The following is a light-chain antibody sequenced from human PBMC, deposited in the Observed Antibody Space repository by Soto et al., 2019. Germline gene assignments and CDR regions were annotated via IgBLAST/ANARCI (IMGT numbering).Light chain of an antibody. CDR1: SSNIGTSS. CDR2: TTN. Sequence: QSVLTQPHSASGTPGQRVTISCSGSSSNIGTSSVHWFQQLPGTAPKLLISTTNQRPSGVAARFSGSKSGTSASLAIGGLQSEDEADYYCAAWDDSRNGYVFGTGTKLTVL. V-gene: IGLV1-44*01. CDR3: AAWDDSRNGYV. J-gene: IGLJ1*01.